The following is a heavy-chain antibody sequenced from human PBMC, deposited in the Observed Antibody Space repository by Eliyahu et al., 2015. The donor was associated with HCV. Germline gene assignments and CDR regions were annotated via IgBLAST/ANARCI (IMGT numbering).Heavy chain of an antibody. D-gene: IGHD1-7*01. CDR3: AKSIQYNWNYFWN. CDR1: GFTFSSYA. V-gene: IGHV3-23*01. Sequence: EVQLLESGGGLVQPGGSLXLSCXASGFTFSSYAMXWVRQAPGKGLEWVSAISGSGGSTYYADSVKGRFTISRDNSKNTLYLQMNSLRAEDTAVYYCAKSIQYNWNYFWNWGQGTLVTVSS. CDR2: ISGSGGST. J-gene: IGHJ4*02.